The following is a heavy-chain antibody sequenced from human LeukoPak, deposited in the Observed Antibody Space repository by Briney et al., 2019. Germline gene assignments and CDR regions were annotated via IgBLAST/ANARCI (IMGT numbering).Heavy chain of an antibody. D-gene: IGHD6-19*01. J-gene: IGHJ4*02. V-gene: IGHV3-23*01. CDR2: VIIGVGST. Sequence: GGALRLSCAASEFTFSSYVMSGVRQAPGKGREWVSAVIIGVGSTYYADSVKGRFTSSRDNSKNTLYLQMNSLRAPGTAVYYCVKQGQSAGWAYFDYWGQGTLVTVSS. CDR1: EFTFSSYV. CDR3: VKQGQSAGWAYFDY.